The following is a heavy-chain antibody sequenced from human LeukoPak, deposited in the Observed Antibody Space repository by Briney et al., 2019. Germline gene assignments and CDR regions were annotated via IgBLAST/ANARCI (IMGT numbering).Heavy chain of an antibody. CDR2: ISYDGSNK. D-gene: IGHD1-26*01. CDR1: GFTFSSYG. J-gene: IGHJ4*02. V-gene: IGHV3-30*18. Sequence: GGSLRLSCAASGFTFSSYGMHWVRQAPGKGLEWVAVISYDGSNKYYADSVKGRFTISRDNSKNTLYLQMNSLRAEDTAVYYCAKDKVGATGPDYWGQGTLVTVSS. CDR3: AKDKVGATGPDY.